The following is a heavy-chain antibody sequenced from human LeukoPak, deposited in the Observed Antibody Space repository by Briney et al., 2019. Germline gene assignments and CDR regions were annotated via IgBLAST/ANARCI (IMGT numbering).Heavy chain of an antibody. D-gene: IGHD6-6*01. CDR1: GYSFTSYW. CDR2: IYPDDSDT. Sequence: GESLKICCKGSGYSFTSYWIGWVHQMPGKGLELMGIIYPDDSDTRYSPSFQGQVTISADKSISTAYLQWSSLKASDTAMYYCARERSSQGYFDFWGQGTLVTVSS. CDR3: ARERSSQGYFDF. J-gene: IGHJ4*02. V-gene: IGHV5-51*07.